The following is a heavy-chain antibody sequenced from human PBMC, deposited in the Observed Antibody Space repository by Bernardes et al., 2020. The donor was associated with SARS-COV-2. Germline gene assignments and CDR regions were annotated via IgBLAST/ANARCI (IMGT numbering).Heavy chain of an antibody. CDR3: ALPPTNYDRYAMDV. Sequence: ASVKVSCKASGYTFTGYYIHWVRQAPWQGLEWMGLINPNSGGTNYAQKFQGRVTMTRDTSISTAYMELSRLRSDDTAVYYCALPPTNYDRYAMDVWGQGTQVTVSS. CDR1: GYTFTGYY. J-gene: IGHJ6*02. D-gene: IGHD3-22*01. CDR2: INPNSGGT. V-gene: IGHV1-2*02.